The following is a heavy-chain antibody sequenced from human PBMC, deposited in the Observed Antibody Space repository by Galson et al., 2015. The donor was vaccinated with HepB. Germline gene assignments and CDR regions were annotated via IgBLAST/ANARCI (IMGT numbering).Heavy chain of an antibody. V-gene: IGHV3-33*01. D-gene: IGHD6-13*01. CDR3: ARTDGAAGPDAFDI. J-gene: IGHJ3*02. CDR2: IWYDGSNK. CDR1: GFTFSSYG. Sequence: SLRLSCAASGFTFSSYGMHWVRQAPGKGLEWVAVIWYDGSNKYYADSVKGRFTISRDNSKNTLYLQMNSLRAEDTAVYYCARTDGAAGPDAFDIWGQGTMVTVSS.